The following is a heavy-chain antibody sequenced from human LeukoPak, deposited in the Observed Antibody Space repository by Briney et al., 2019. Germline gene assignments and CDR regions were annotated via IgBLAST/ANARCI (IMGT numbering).Heavy chain of an antibody. CDR1: VGSFSGYY. V-gene: IGHV4-34*01. Sequence: PSETLSLTCAVYVGSFSGYYWSWIRQPPGKGLEWIGEINHSGSTNYNPSLKSRVTISVDTSKNQFSLKLSSVTAADTAVYYCARVGGWYSSGWYDYRGQGTLVTVSS. CDR2: INHSGST. J-gene: IGHJ4*02. CDR3: ARVGGWYSSGWYDY. D-gene: IGHD6-19*01.